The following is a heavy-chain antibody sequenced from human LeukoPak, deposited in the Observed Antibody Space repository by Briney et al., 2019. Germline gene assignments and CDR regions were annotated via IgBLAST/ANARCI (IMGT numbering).Heavy chain of an antibody. D-gene: IGHD6-13*01. CDR1: GGTFSSYA. V-gene: IGHV1-69*13. J-gene: IGHJ4*02. CDR2: IIPIFGTA. CDR3: ARDGYSSSWYVY. Sequence: GASVKVSCKASGGTFSSYAISWVRQAPGQGLEWMGGIIPIFGTANYAQKFQGRVTITADESTSTVYMELSSLRAEDTAVYYCARDGYSSSWYVYWGQGTLVTVSS.